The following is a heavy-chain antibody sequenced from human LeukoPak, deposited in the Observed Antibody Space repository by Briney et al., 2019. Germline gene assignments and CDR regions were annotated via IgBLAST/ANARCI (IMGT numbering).Heavy chain of an antibody. J-gene: IGHJ3*02. Sequence: PETLSLTCTVSGGSISSGGYYWGWIRQPPGKGLEWIGSIYSSGSTYYNPSLKSRVTISVDTSKNQFSLKLSSVTAAETAVYYCATPYYYDSSGYSHDAFDIWGQGTMVTVSS. CDR3: ATPYYYDSSGYSHDAFDI. CDR2: IYSSGST. D-gene: IGHD3-22*01. V-gene: IGHV4-39*01. CDR1: GGSISSGGYY.